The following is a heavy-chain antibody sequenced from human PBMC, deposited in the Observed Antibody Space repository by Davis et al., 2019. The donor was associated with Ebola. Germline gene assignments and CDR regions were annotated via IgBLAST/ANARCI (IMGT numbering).Heavy chain of an antibody. CDR3: ARGRPSTVTKGFYFDY. V-gene: IGHV3-48*02. Sequence: PGGSLRLSCAASGFTFSSYGMHWVRQAPGKGLEWVSYISSSSSTIYYADSVKGRFTISRDNAKNSLYLQMNSLRDEDTAVYYCARGRPSTVTKGFYFDYWGQGTLVTVSS. D-gene: IGHD4-17*01. CDR2: ISSSSSTI. CDR1: GFTFSSYG. J-gene: IGHJ4*02.